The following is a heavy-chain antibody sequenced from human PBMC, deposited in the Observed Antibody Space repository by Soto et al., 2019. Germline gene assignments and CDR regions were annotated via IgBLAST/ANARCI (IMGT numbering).Heavy chain of an antibody. D-gene: IGHD3-10*01. CDR3: ARVLYGSGSYYPNPRYYYYGMDV. Sequence: SVKVSCQASGGTFSSYAISWVREAPVQGLEWMGGIIPIFGTANYAQKFQGRVTITADKSTSTAYMELSSLRSEDTAVYYCARVLYGSGSYYPNPRYYYYGMDVWGQGTTVTVSS. V-gene: IGHV1-69*06. J-gene: IGHJ6*02. CDR1: GGTFSSYA. CDR2: IIPIFGTA.